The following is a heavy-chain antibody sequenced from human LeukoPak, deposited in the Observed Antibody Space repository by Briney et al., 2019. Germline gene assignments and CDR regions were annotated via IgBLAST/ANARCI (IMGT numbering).Heavy chain of an antibody. Sequence: PSETLSLTCAVYGGSFSGYYWSWIRQPPGKGLEWIGEINHSGSTNYNPSLKSRVTISVDTSKNQFSLKLSSVTAADTAVYYCARDSEDYDSSGYYYVGYWGQGTLVTVSS. J-gene: IGHJ4*02. CDR1: GGSFSGYY. D-gene: IGHD3-22*01. V-gene: IGHV4-34*01. CDR2: INHSGST. CDR3: ARDSEDYDSSGYYYVGY.